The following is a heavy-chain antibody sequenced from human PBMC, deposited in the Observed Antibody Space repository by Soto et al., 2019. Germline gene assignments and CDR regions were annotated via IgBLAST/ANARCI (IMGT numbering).Heavy chain of an antibody. J-gene: IGHJ4*02. V-gene: IGHV3-30-3*01. CDR3: ARDKGVGATYYFDY. CDR1: GFTFSSYA. D-gene: IGHD1-26*01. CDR2: ISYDGSNK. Sequence: QVQLVESGGGVVQPGRSLRLSCAASGFTFSSYAMHWVRQAPGKGLEWVAVISYDGSNKSYADSVKGRFTISRDNSKNTLYLQMNSLRAEDTAVYYCARDKGVGATYYFDYWGQGTLVTVSS.